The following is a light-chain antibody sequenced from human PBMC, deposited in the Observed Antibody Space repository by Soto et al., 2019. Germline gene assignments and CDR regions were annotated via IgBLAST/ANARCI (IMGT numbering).Light chain of an antibody. CDR2: GAS. CDR1: QSVSSN. Sequence: EVVMTQSPATLSVSPGERATLSCRASQSVSSNLAWYQQKHGQALRLLIYGASTRATGIPARFSGSGSGTEFTLTISSLQSEDFAVYYCQQYDNWPPITFGQGTRLEIK. J-gene: IGKJ5*01. V-gene: IGKV3-15*01. CDR3: QQYDNWPPIT.